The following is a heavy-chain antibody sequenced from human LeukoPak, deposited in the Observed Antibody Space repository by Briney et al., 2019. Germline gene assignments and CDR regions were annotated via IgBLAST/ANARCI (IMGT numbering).Heavy chain of an antibody. J-gene: IGHJ3*02. CDR2: IYHSGST. D-gene: IGHD3-10*01. Sequence: SETLSLTCAVSGGSISSSNWWSWVRQPPGKGLEWIGEIYHSGSTNYNPSLKSRVTISVDKSKNQFSLKLSSVTAADTAVYYCANSYYYGSTDAFDIWGQGKMGTVSS. V-gene: IGHV4-4*02. CDR3: ANSYYYGSTDAFDI. CDR1: GGSISSSNW.